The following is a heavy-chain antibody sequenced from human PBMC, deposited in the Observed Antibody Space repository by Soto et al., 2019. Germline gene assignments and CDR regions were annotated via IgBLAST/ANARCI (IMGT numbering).Heavy chain of an antibody. CDR2: LYYRGST. CDR1: GGSISSGGCY. CDR3: ARVGGADCHHGMAI. J-gene: IGHJ6*02. D-gene: IGHD2-21*02. V-gene: IGHV4-31*03. Sequence: QVQLQESGPGLVKPSQTLSLTCTVSGGSISSGGCYWCWSRQHARKGRERIGYLYYRGSTYYNPSLTSRATNSVETSKNQFSLKLSSVTAADTAVYYCARVGGADCHHGMAIWGQGTTFTVSS.